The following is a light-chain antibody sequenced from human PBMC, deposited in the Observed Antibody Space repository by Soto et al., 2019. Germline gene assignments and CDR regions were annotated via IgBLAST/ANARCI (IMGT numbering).Light chain of an antibody. J-gene: IGKJ2*01. CDR1: QSISTY. CDR2: AAS. Sequence: DIQMTQSPSSLSASVGDRVTITCRASQSISTYLNWFQQKPGKAPKLLIYAASRLQSGVPSRFSGRGSGTDFTLTISSLQPEDFATFYCQQTFNTPYTFGQGTKLEIK. CDR3: QQTFNTPYT. V-gene: IGKV1-39*01.